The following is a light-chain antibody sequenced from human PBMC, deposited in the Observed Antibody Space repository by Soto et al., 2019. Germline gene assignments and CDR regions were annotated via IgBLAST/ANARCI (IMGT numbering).Light chain of an antibody. J-gene: IGKJ4*01. CDR3: QQLNSYPLT. V-gene: IGKV1-9*01. CDR2: AAS. Sequence: DIQLTQSPSLLSASVGDRVTITCRASQGISSHLAWYQQKSGKAPKLLMYAASTLQSGVPSRFSGSGSGTEFTLTISSLQPEDFATYYCQQLNSYPLTFGGGTKLEIK. CDR1: QGISSH.